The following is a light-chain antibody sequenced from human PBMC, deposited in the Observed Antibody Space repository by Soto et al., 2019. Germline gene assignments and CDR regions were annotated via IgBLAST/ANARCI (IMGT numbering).Light chain of an antibody. J-gene: IGKJ4*01. Sequence: DTQLTQSPSFLSASVGDRVTIACRASQDVSRSVGWYQQKPGTAPKLLISAASTLNSGVPSRFSGSGSGTDFTLTISSLQPEDFATYYCQPYNNWPLTFGGGTKVESK. CDR3: QPYNNWPLT. CDR2: AAS. V-gene: IGKV1-9*01. CDR1: QDVSRS.